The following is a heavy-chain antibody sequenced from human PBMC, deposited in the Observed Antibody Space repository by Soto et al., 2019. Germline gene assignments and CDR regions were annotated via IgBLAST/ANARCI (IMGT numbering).Heavy chain of an antibody. CDR2: INHSGST. J-gene: IGHJ4*02. D-gene: IGHD4-17*01. CDR3: ARGGRRLYGGYYFDY. V-gene: IGHV4-34*01. CDR1: GGSFSGYY. Sequence: SETLSLTCAVYGGSFSGYYWSWIRQPPGKGLEWIGEINHSGSTNYNPSLKSRVTISVDTSKNQFSLKLSSVTAADTAVYYCARGGRRLYGGYYFDYWGQGTLVTVSS.